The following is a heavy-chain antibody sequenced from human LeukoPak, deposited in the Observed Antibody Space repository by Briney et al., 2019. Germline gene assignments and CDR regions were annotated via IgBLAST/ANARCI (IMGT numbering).Heavy chain of an antibody. J-gene: IGHJ4*02. CDR2: ISSSSSYT. D-gene: IGHD1-26*01. CDR3: ALGEPRSPFDY. Sequence: PGGSLRLSCAASGFTFSSYSMNWVRQAPGKGLEWVSSISSSSSYTYYADSVKGRFTISRDNAKNSLYLQMNSLRAEDTAVYYCALGEPRSPFDYWGQGTLVTVSS. V-gene: IGHV3-21*01. CDR1: GFTFSSYS.